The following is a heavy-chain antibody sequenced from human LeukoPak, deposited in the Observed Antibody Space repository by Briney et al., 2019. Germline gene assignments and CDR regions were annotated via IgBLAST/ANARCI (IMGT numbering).Heavy chain of an antibody. V-gene: IGHV4-34*01. Sequence: PSETLSLTCAVYGGSFSGYYWSWIRQPPGKGLEWIGEINHSGSTNYNPSLKSRVTISVDTSKNQFSLKLSSVTAADTAVYYCASLWPYQLSAFDIWGQRDNGHRLF. J-gene: IGHJ3*02. CDR1: GGSFSGYY. D-gene: IGHD2-2*01. CDR2: INHSGST. CDR3: ASLWPYQLSAFDI.